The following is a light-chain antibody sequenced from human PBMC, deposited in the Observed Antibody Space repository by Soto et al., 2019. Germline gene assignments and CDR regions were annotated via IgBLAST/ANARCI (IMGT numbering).Light chain of an antibody. CDR2: DVS. Sequence: QSALTQPASVSGSPGQSITISCTGTSSDVGGYNYVSWYQQHPGKAPKLMIYDVSNRPSGVSNRFSGSKSGNTASLTISGLQAEDEADYYCSSYTSSSTPVYVFGNGTKVTAL. J-gene: IGLJ1*01. CDR3: SSYTSSSTPVYV. CDR1: SSDVGGYNY. V-gene: IGLV2-14*01.